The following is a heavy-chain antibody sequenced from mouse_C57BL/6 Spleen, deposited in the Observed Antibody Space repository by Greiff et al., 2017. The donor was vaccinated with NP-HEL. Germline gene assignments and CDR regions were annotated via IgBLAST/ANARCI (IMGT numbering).Heavy chain of an antibody. V-gene: IGHV1-54*01. CDR3: ARWGTTVVATNYFDY. CDR1: GYAFTNYL. Sequence: QVQLQQSGAELVRPGTSVKVSCKASGYAFTNYLIEWVKQRPGQGLEWIGVINPGSGGTNYNEKFKGKATLTADKSSSTAYMQLSSLTSEDSAVYFCARWGTTVVATNYFDYWGQGTTLTVSS. D-gene: IGHD1-1*01. J-gene: IGHJ2*01. CDR2: INPGSGGT.